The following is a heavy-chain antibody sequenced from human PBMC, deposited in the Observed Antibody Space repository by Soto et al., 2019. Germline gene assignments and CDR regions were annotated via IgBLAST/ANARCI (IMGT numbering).Heavy chain of an antibody. CDR3: ARLDYGDYTHY. V-gene: IGHV4-30-4*01. J-gene: IGHJ4*02. D-gene: IGHD4-17*01. CDR1: GGSISSGDYY. CDR2: IYYCGST. Sequence: SETLSLTCTVSGGSISSGDYYWSWIRQPPGKGLEWIGYIYYCGSTYYNPSLKSRVTISVDTSKNQFSLKLSSVTAADTAVYYCARLDYGDYTHYWGQGTLVTVSS.